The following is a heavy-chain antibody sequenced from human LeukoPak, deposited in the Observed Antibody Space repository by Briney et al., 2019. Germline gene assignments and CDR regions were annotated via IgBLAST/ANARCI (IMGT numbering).Heavy chain of an antibody. CDR2: VSKDTITK. J-gene: IGHJ4*02. Sequence: GGSLRLSCAASGFSLTHDAIHWVRQAPGKGLEWVAVVSKDTITKFYRDSVKGRFTVSTDSSKNTVYLQMTGLRSEDTAVYYCASRHCSGGGCYFAGADPFDYWGQGTLVTVSS. V-gene: IGHV3-30*03. CDR3: ASRHCSGGGCYFAGADPFDY. CDR1: GFSLTHDA. D-gene: IGHD2-15*01.